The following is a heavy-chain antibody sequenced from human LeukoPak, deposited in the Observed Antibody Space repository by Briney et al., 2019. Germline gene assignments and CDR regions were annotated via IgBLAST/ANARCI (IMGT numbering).Heavy chain of an antibody. CDR2: IEQDGGEK. CDR1: GFTFSNYW. V-gene: IGHV3-7*01. D-gene: IGHD3-9*01. Sequence: GGSLRLSCAGSGFTFSNYWMTWVRQAPGKGLEWVANIEQDGGEKYYVDSVKGRFTISRDNAKNSLYLQMNSLRAEDTAVYYCAKDARYYDILTGYYDYWGQGTLVTVSS. CDR3: AKDARYYDILTGYYDY. J-gene: IGHJ4*02.